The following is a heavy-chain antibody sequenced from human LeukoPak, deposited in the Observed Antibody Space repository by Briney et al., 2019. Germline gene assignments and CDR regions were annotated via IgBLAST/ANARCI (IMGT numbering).Heavy chain of an antibody. Sequence: GGSLRLSCAASAFTFSDYSMNWVRQAPGKGLEWISYIDTSSSTMYYADSVMDRFTISRDNAKESLYLQMNSLRDEDTAVYYCAREDDSWGPNNLDLWGQGTMVTVSS. CDR1: AFTFSDYS. V-gene: IGHV3-48*02. D-gene: IGHD7-27*01. J-gene: IGHJ3*01. CDR2: IDTSSSTM. CDR3: AREDDSWGPNNLDL.